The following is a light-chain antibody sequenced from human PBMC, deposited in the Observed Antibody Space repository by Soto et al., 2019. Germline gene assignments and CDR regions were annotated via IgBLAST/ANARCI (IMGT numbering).Light chain of an antibody. CDR1: SSDIGRFNY. V-gene: IGLV2-8*01. J-gene: IGLJ2*01. CDR3: SSYAGSDFLV. Sequence: QSVLTQPPSASGSPGQSVTISFTGTSSDIGRFNYVSWYQQHPDKAPKLLISEVNNRPSGIPDRFSGSKSGNTASLTVSGLRPEDEATYYCSSYAGSDFLVFGGGTQLTVL. CDR2: EVN.